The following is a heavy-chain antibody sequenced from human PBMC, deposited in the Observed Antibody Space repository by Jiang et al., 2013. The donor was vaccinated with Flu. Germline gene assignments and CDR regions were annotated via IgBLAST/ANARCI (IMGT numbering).Heavy chain of an antibody. J-gene: IGHJ3*01. V-gene: IGHV3-48*02. CDR1: GFTFSRYN. Sequence: GLVQPGGSLRLSCAASGFTFSRYNMNWVRQAPGKGLEWISYITSDTITTYYADSVKGRFTISRDNAKNSLYLQMNSLRDEDTAVYYCATYSNPSAFDFWGRGTMVTVSS. CDR3: ATYSNPSAFDF. CDR2: ITSDTITT. D-gene: IGHD1-26*01.